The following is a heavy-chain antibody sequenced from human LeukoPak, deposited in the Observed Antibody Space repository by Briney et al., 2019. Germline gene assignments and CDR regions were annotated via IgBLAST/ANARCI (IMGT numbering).Heavy chain of an antibody. Sequence: PSETLSLTCAVYGGSFSGYYWSWIRQPPGKGLEWIGEINHSGSTNYNPSLKSRVTISVDTSKNQFSLNLRSVTAADTAVYYCARVHRGRIRAVAGRVPNYYYYMDVWGKGITVTVSS. CDR3: ARVHRGRIRAVAGRVPNYYYYMDV. V-gene: IGHV4-34*01. J-gene: IGHJ6*03. CDR2: INHSGST. D-gene: IGHD6-19*01. CDR1: GGSFSGYY.